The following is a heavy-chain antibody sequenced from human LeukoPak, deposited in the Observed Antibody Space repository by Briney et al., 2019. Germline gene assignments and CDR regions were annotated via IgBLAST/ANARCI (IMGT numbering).Heavy chain of an antibody. V-gene: IGHV3-7*01. CDR3: ARDEEFDY. CDR2: IKQDGSEK. CDR1: GFTFSYYW. Sequence: PGGSLRLSCAASGFTFSYYWMSWVRQAPGKGLEWVANIKQDGSEKYYVDSVKGRFTISRDNAKNSLYLQMNSLRAEDTAVYYCARDEEFDYWGQGTLVSVSS. J-gene: IGHJ4*02.